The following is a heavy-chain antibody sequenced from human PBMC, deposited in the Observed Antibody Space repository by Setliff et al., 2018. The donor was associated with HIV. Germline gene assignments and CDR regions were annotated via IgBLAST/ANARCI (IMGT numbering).Heavy chain of an antibody. CDR3: ATSPAGEILGSRPFYFDY. CDR1: GDSINSGNYY. D-gene: IGHD3-10*01. V-gene: IGHV4-31*02. J-gene: IGHJ4*02. CDR2: IYYSGST. Sequence: SETLSLTWTVSGDSINSGNYYWSWIRQHPGKGLEWIGYIYYSGSTYYSPSLKSRVTISEDTSKNQFSLKMRSVTAADTAVYYCATSPAGEILGSRPFYFDYWGQGTLVTVSS.